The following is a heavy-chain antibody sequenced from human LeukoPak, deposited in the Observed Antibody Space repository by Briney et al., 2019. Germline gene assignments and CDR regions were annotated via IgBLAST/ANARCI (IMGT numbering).Heavy chain of an antibody. J-gene: IGHJ6*03. CDR1: GYTFTSYG. Sequence: ASVKVSCKASGYTFTSYGIIWVRQAPGQGLEWMGWISAYNGNTNYAQKLQGRVTMTTDTSTSTAYMELRSLRSDDTAVYYCARDGRSDYYGSGSYYRDLYYYMDVWGKGTTVTISS. D-gene: IGHD3-10*01. CDR3: ARDGRSDYYGSGSYYRDLYYYMDV. CDR2: ISAYNGNT. V-gene: IGHV1-18*01.